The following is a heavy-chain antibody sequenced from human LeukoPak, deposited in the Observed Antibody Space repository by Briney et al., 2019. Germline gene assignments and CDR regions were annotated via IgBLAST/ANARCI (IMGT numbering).Heavy chain of an antibody. CDR2: IGGDGRRK. J-gene: IGHJ6*04. CDR1: GLTFSRQW. CDR3: AELGITMIGGV. V-gene: IGHV3-7*01. D-gene: IGHD3-10*02. Sequence: GGPLRLSCVASGLTFSRQWMTWVRHAPGKGLEWLANIGGDGRRKFYEDSAEGRFTISRDNAKNSLYLQMNSLRAEDTAVYYCAELGITMIGGVWGKGTTVTISS.